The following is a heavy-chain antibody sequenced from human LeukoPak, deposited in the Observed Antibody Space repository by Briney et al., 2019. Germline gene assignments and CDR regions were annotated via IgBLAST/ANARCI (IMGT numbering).Heavy chain of an antibody. CDR3: ARDAIYSSCFDFDY. CDR1: GFTFSDYY. V-gene: IGHV3-11*01. D-gene: IGHD3-22*01. Sequence: GGSLRLSCAASGFTFSDYYMPWIRQAPGKGLEWISYISSGAGTIYYADSVKGRFTISRDNAKNSLYLQMNSLRAEDTSVYYCARDAIYSSCFDFDYWGQGTLVTVSS. J-gene: IGHJ4*02. CDR2: ISSGAGTI.